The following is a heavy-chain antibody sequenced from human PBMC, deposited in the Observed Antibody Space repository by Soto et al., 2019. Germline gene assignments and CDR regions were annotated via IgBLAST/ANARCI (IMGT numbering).Heavy chain of an antibody. Sequence: QVQLVESGGGVVQPGRSLRLSCAASGFTFSSYGMHWVRQALGKGLEWVAVISYDGSNKYYADSVKGRFTISRDNSKNTLYLQMNSLRAEDTAVYYCAKDSYDILTGVDYWGQGTLVTVSS. CDR2: ISYDGSNK. CDR3: AKDSYDILTGVDY. CDR1: GFTFSSYG. V-gene: IGHV3-30*18. J-gene: IGHJ4*02. D-gene: IGHD3-9*01.